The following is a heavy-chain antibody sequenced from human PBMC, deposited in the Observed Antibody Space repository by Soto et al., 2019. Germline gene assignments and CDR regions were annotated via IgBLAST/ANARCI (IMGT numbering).Heavy chain of an antibody. Sequence: PGGSLRLSCAASGFTFSASAMHWVRQAPGKGLEWVAVLWYDGSNDFYADSVKGRFTISRDNSKNTLYLQMNSLRAEDTAVYYCARDVRAAGIKYLQHWGQGTLVTVSS. CDR2: LWYDGSND. V-gene: IGHV3-33*01. D-gene: IGHD6-13*01. CDR1: GFTFSASA. J-gene: IGHJ1*01. CDR3: ARDVRAAGIKYLQH.